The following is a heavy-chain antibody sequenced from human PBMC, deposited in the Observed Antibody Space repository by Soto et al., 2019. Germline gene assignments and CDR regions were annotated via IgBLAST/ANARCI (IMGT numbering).Heavy chain of an antibody. V-gene: IGHV1-69*01. J-gene: IGHJ6*02. CDR3: AREDGRKWELLPTVLYYYGMDV. D-gene: IGHD1-26*01. Sequence: QVQLVQSGAEVKKPGSSVKVSCKASGGTFSSYAISWVRQAPGQGLEWMGGIIPIFGTANYAQKFQGRVTITADESTSTAYMELSSLRSEDTAVYYCAREDGRKWELLPTVLYYYGMDVWGQGTTVTVSS. CDR1: GGTFSSYA. CDR2: IIPIFGTA.